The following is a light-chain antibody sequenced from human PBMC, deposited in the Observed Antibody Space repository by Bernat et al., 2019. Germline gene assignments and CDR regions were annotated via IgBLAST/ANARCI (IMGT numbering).Light chain of an antibody. CDR2: RNN. J-gene: IGLJ3*02. CDR3: SAWASSLSAWV. Sequence: QAGLTQPPSVSKGLRQTATLTCTGNSNNVGNQGAAWLQQHQGDPPKLLSYRNNNRPSGVSERFSASMSGNTASLTITGLQPEDEADYYCSAWASSLSAWVFGGGTKLTVL. CDR1: SNNVGNQG. V-gene: IGLV10-54*04.